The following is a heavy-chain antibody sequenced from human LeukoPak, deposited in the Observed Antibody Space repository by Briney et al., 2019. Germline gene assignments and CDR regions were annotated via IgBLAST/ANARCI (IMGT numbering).Heavy chain of an antibody. CDR3: TTAGKWFRWFDP. J-gene: IGHJ5*02. D-gene: IGHD3-22*01. V-gene: IGHV3-15*01. CDR1: GFTFSNAW. Sequence: GGSLRLSCAASGFTFSNAWMSWVRQAPGKGLEWVGRIKSKTDGGTTDYEATVKGRFTISRDNSKTTLYLQMNSLKTEDTAVYYCTTAGKWFRWFDPWGQGTLVTVSS. CDR2: IKSKTDGGTT.